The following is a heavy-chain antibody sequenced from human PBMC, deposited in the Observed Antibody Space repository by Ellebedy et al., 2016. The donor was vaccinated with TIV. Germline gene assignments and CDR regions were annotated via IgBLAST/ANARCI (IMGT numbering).Heavy chain of an antibody. J-gene: IGHJ5*02. D-gene: IGHD3-10*01. CDR2: INASGTT. V-gene: IGHV4-34*01. CDR3: ARGRYYYGAGSSNWFDP. CDR1: GGSFSGYY. Sequence: ESLKISXGVYGGSFSGYYWTWIRQSPGKGLEWIAEINASGTTNYNPSLKSRVTISIETTNNQVSLSLTSVTAADTAVYFCARGRYYYGAGSSNWFDPWGQGTLVTVSS.